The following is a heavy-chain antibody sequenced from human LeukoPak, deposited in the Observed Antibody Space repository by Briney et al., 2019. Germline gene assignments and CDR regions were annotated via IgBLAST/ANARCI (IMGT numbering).Heavy chain of an antibody. V-gene: IGHV4-59*01. CDR2: IYYSGST. CDR1: GVSISSYY. D-gene: IGHD6-19*01. CDR3: ARSALRTGYLKHLYSSGWYYFDY. Sequence: PSETLSLTCTVSGVSISSYYWSWIRQPPGKGLEWIGYIYYSGSTNYNPSLKSRVTISVDTSKNQFSLKLSSVTAADTAVYYCARSALRTGYLKHLYSSGWYYFDYWGQGTLVTVSS. J-gene: IGHJ4*02.